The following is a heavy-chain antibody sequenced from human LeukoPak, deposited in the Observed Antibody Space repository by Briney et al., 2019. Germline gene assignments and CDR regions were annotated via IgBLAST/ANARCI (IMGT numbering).Heavy chain of an antibody. V-gene: IGHV3-21*01. Sequence: PGGSLRLSCAASGFTFSTYNMNWVRQAPGKGLEWVSSITSSSSYTFYADSVKGRFTISRDNAKNSLYLQMNSLRAEDTAIYYCARDPYNGSYGDDYYYYMDVWGKGTTVTISS. CDR1: GFTFSTYN. CDR3: ARDPYNGSYGDDYYYYMDV. J-gene: IGHJ6*03. D-gene: IGHD1-26*01. CDR2: ITSSSSYT.